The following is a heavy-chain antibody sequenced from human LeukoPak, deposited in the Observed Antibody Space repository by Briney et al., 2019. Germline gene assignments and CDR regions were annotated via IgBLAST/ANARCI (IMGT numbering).Heavy chain of an antibody. CDR3: ARIVAGGAFDI. V-gene: IGHV3-74*01. D-gene: IGHD1-26*01. Sequence: GGSLGLSCAVSGFTLSRYWMHWVRQAPGKGLAWVSRMNSDGSATTYADSVKGRFTISRDNSKNTLYLQMNSLRAEDTAVYYCARIVAGGAFDIWGQGTMVTVSS. CDR1: GFTLSRYW. J-gene: IGHJ3*02. CDR2: MNSDGSAT.